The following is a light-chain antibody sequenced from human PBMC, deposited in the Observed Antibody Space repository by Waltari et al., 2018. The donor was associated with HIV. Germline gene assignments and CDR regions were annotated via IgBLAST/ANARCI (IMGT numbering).Light chain of an antibody. J-gene: IGLJ2*01. CDR3: QSADNSGTYDVV. CDR1: ALTKQY. CDR2: KDN. Sequence: SYDLTQPPSVSVSPGQTARIHRSGDALTKQYVYSYQQKPGQAPVLVISKDNERPSGIPSRFSGFSSGTTVTLTISGVQAEDEADYYCQSADNSGTYDVVFGGGTKLTVL. V-gene: IGLV3-25*03.